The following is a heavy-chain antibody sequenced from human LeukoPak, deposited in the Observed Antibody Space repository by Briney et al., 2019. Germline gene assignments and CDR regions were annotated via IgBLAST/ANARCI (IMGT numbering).Heavy chain of an antibody. J-gene: IGHJ4*02. CDR2: IYYSGST. D-gene: IGHD1-26*01. CDR1: GGSISSGDYY. V-gene: IGHV4-30-4*08. Sequence: SQTLSLTCTVSGGSISSGDYYWSWIRQPPGKGLEWIGYIYYSGSTYYNPSLKSRVTISEDTSKNQFSLKLSSVTAADTAVYYCARDTLELHFDYWGQGTLVTVSS. CDR3: ARDTLELHFDY.